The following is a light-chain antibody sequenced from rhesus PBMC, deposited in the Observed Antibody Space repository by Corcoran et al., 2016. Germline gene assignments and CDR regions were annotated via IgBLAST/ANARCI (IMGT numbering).Light chain of an antibody. V-gene: IGKV3-31*02. CDR3: QETSNSIT. CDR1: QSVSTY. Sequence: EIVMTQSPATLYLSPGETATMSCRSSQSVSTYLAWYQQKPGKAPRLLIYVASRRTIGTPDRFSGRGSGKDLSITISMLEHADYAVYYCQETSNSITFGPGTKLDMK. CDR2: VAS. J-gene: IGKJ3*01.